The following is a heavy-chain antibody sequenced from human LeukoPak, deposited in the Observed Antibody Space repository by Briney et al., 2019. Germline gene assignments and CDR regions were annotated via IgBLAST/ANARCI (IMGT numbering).Heavy chain of an antibody. V-gene: IGHV4-31*03. CDR1: GGSISSGGYY. CDR2: IYYSGST. Sequence: KSSQTLSLTCTVSGGSISSGGYYWSWIRQHPGKGLEWIGYIYYSGSTYYNPSLKSRVTISVDTSKNQFSLKLSSVTAADTAVYFCAKETGWSPLGEDDHWGQGILVSVSS. D-gene: IGHD3-16*01. CDR3: AKETGWSPLGEDDH. J-gene: IGHJ4*02.